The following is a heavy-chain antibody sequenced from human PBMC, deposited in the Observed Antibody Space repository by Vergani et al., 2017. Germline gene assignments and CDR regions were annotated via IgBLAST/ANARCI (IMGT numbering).Heavy chain of an antibody. CDR3: AAPRGYSYGYPVY. CDR2: INPSGGST. D-gene: IGHD5-18*01. V-gene: IGHV1-46*01. CDR1: GGTFSSYA. J-gene: IGHJ4*02. Sequence: QVQLVQSGAEVKKPGSSVKVSCKASGGTFSSYAISWVRQAPGQGLEWMGIINPSGGSTSYAQKFQGSVTMTRDTSTSTVYMELSSLRSEDTAVYYCAAPRGYSYGYPVYWGQGTLVTVSS.